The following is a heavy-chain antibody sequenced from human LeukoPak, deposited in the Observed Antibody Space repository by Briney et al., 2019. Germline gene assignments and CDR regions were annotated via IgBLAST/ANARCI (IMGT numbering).Heavy chain of an antibody. J-gene: IGHJ4*02. D-gene: IGHD4/OR15-4a*01. V-gene: IGHV3-30*03. Sequence: PGGSLRLSCAASGFTFSSYGMHWVRQAPGKGLEWVAVISHDGSNKYFADSVKGRFTISRDNSKNTLYLQMNSLRAEDTAVYYCARRAGAYSHPYDYWGQGTLVTVSS. CDR1: GFTFSSYG. CDR3: ARRAGAYSHPYDY. CDR2: ISHDGSNK.